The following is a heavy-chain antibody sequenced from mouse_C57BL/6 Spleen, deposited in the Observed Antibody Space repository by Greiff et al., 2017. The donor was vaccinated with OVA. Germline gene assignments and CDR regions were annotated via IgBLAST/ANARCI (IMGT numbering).Heavy chain of an antibody. D-gene: IGHD1-1*01. CDR1: GYTFTDYY. CDR3: ARLGTTVVEEAMDY. Sequence: VQLQQSGPVLVKPGASVKMSCKASGYTFTDYYMNWVKQSHGKSLEWIGVINPYNGGTSYNQKFKGKATLTVDKSSSTAYMELNSLTSEDSAVYYCARLGTTVVEEAMDYWGQGTSVTVSS. CDR2: INPYNGGT. J-gene: IGHJ4*01. V-gene: IGHV1-19*01.